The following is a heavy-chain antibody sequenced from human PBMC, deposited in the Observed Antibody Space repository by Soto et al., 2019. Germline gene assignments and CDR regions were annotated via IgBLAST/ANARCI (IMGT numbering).Heavy chain of an antibody. CDR2: INSDGSSYI. J-gene: IGHJ4*02. V-gene: IGHV3-74*01. CDR3: AIIPNDYSNY. Sequence: GGSLRLSCAASGFTFSSYWMHWVRQAPGKGLVWVSRINSDGSSYIYYADSVKGRFTISRDNAKNSLYLQMNSLRAEETAVYYCAIIPNDYSNYWGQGTLVTVSS. D-gene: IGHD4-4*01. CDR1: GFTFSSYW.